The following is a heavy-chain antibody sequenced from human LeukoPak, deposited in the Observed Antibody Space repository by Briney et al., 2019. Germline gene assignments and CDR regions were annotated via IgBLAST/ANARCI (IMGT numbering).Heavy chain of an antibody. CDR1: GCSISSGGYY. Sequence: PSETLSLTCTVSGCSISSGGYYWIWIRQHPGKGLEWIVYIYYSGSTYYNPSLKSRVTISVDTSKNQFSLKLSSVTAADTAVYYCARASDFWSGHNCFDRQGQGTLVTAAS. D-gene: IGHD3-3*01. CDR3: ARASDFWSGHNCFDR. V-gene: IGHV4-31*03. J-gene: IGHJ5*02. CDR2: IYYSGST.